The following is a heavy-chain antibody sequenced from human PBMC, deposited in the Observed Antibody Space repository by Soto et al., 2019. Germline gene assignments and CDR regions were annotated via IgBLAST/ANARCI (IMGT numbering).Heavy chain of an antibody. V-gene: IGHV3-74*01. CDR3: GRDHYGFNSIDY. J-gene: IGHJ4*02. D-gene: IGHD4-17*01. CDR1: GFTFSSYW. CDR2: IRGDGGYT. Sequence: LRLSCAASGFTFSSYWMHWVRQAPGKGLVHVSRIRGDGGYTDHAESVKGRFTISRDNAKNTLYLQMNSLRVEDTAVYYCGRDHYGFNSIDYWGQGTLVTVSS.